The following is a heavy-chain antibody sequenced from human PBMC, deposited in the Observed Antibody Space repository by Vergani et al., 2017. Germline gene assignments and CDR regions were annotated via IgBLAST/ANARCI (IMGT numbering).Heavy chain of an antibody. J-gene: IGHJ4*02. D-gene: IGHD3-3*01. CDR2: ISYDGSNK. Sequence: QVQLVESGGGVVQPGRSLRLSCAASGFTFSSYAMHWVRQAPGKGLEWVTIISYDGSNKYYADSVKGRFTISRDNSKNTLYLQMNSLRAEDTAVYYCARDPTYYDFGSGYYFDYWGQGTLVTVSS. CDR3: ARDPTYYDFGSGYYFDY. V-gene: IGHV3-30-3*01. CDR1: GFTFSSYA.